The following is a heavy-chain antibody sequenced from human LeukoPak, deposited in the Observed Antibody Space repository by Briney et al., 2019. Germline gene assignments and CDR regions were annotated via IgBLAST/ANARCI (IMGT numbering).Heavy chain of an antibody. J-gene: IGHJ4*02. CDR1: GYTFTGYY. CDR2: INPNSGGT. CDR3: ASPAHYSPTPPTY. D-gene: IGHD2-15*01. Sequence: GASVKVSCKASGYTFTGYYIHWVRQAPGQGLEWMGWINPNSGGTSYAQKFQGRVTMTRDTSISTAYMELSRLRSDDTAVYYCASPAHYSPTPPTYWGQGTLVTVSS. V-gene: IGHV1-2*02.